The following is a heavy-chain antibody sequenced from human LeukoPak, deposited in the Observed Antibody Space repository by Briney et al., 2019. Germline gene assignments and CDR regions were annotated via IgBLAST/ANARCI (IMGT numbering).Heavy chain of an antibody. J-gene: IGHJ3*02. V-gene: IGHV3-30*02. CDR2: IRYDGSNK. D-gene: IGHD6-19*01. CDR3: AKAPPAVAGTEGAFDI. CDR1: GFTFSSYG. Sequence: SCKASGFTFSSYGMHWVRQAPGKGLEWVAFIRYDGSNKYYADSVKGRFTISRDNSKNTLYLQMNSLRAEDTAVYYCAKAPPAVAGTEGAFDIWGQGTMVTVSS.